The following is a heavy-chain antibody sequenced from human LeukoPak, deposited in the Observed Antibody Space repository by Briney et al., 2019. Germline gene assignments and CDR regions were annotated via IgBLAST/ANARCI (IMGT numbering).Heavy chain of an antibody. D-gene: IGHD6-13*01. J-gene: IGHJ4*02. CDR3: ARDRYSSMWSVFEY. CDR2: IWYDGSNK. Sequence: GGSLRLSCAASGFTFSSFAMHWVRQSPGKGLEWVAVIWYDGSNKLYADSVKGRFTISRDNSRNTLYLQMNSLSAEDTTVYYCARDRYSSMWSVFEYWGQGALVTVSS. CDR1: GFTFSSFA. V-gene: IGHV3-33*01.